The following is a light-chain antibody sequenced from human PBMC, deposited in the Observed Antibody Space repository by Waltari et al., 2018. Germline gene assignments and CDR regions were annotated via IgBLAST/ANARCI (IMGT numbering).Light chain of an antibody. V-gene: IGKV1-39*01. Sequence: DIQLTQSSSSLSAAAGDRVTLTCRASQNIRSYLNWYQQSPGKAPNLLIYGASSLQSGIPSRFSGSGYGTDFTLTISSLQPEDFTTYYCQQGYTAPLTFGGGTKLEIK. J-gene: IGKJ4*01. CDR1: QNIRSY. CDR2: GAS. CDR3: QQGYTAPLT.